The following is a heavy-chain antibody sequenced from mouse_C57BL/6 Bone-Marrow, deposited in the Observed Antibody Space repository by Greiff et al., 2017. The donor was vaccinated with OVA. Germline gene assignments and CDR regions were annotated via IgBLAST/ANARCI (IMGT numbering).Heavy chain of an antibody. D-gene: IGHD2-4*01. CDR3: ARQSIYYDYDGWYFDV. J-gene: IGHJ1*03. CDR1: EYEFPSHD. CDR2: INSDGGST. V-gene: IGHV5-2*01. Sequence: EVHLVESGGGLVQPGESLKLSCESNEYEFPSHDMSWVRKTPEKRLELVAAINSDGGSTYYPDTMERRFIISRDNTKKTLYLQMSSLRSEDTALYYCARQSIYYDYDGWYFDVWGTGTTVTVSS.